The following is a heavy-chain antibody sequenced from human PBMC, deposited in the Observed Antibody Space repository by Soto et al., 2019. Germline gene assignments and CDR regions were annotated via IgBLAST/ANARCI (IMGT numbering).Heavy chain of an antibody. CDR2: VSDSGRT. D-gene: IGHD6-13*01. Sequence: SEAMSLTCTVSGGSIDYYHWTWIRQPPGKGLEWIGYVSDSGRTSYNPSLQSRVSISVDSSRNQFSLRLTSVTAADTAVYYCARDSTRWLPYYGVDGWGKGTSVTVSS. V-gene: IGHV4-59*01. J-gene: IGHJ6*04. CDR3: ARDSTRWLPYYGVDG. CDR1: GGSIDYYH.